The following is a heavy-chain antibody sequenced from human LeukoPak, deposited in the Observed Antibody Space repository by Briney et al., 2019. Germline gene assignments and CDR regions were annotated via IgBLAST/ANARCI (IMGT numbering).Heavy chain of an antibody. J-gene: IGHJ6*03. D-gene: IGHD6-13*01. Sequence: ASVKVSCKASGYTFTGYYMHWVRQAPGQGLEWMGWINPNSGGTNYAQKFQGRVTMTRDTSISTAYMELSRLRSDDTAVYYCARTGIAAAGYYYYYMDVWGKGTTVTVSS. CDR3: ARTGIAAAGYYYYYMDV. CDR2: INPNSGGT. CDR1: GYTFTGYY. V-gene: IGHV1-2*02.